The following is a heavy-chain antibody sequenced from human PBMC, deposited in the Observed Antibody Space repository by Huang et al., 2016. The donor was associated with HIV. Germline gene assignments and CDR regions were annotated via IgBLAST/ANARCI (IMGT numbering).Heavy chain of an antibody. J-gene: IGHJ4*02. V-gene: IGHV3-30*18. CDR3: AKDGRGSGTYYDYFEY. D-gene: IGHD1-26*01. Sequence: QVQLVESGGGVVQPGRSLRLSCAAFGFTFNKFDMHWVRQVPDKGLEWVAIISNDGSSKYHADTVKGRFTISRDNSKNTVYLQMNSLRVEDTAVYYCAKDGRGSGTYYDYFEYWGQGTLVTVSS. CDR2: ISNDGSSK. CDR1: GFTFNKFD.